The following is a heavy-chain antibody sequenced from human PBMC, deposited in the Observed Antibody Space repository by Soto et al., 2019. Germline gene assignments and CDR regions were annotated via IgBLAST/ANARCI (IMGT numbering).Heavy chain of an antibody. V-gene: IGHV4-31*03. D-gene: IGHD5-18*01. CDR2: IYYSGST. J-gene: IGHJ4*01. Sequence: PSETLSLTCTFSGGSISSGGYYWSWIRQHPGKGLEWIGYIYYSGSTYYNPSLKSRVTISVDTSKNQFSLKLSSVTAADTAVYYCARCPRGIQLSRLSLRGQGTLVTVSS. CDR3: ARCPRGIQLSRLSL. CDR1: GGSISSGGYY.